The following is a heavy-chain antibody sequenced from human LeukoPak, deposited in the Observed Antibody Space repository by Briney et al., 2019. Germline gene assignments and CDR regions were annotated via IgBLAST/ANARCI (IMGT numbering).Heavy chain of an antibody. Sequence: PGASLRLSCAASGFTFSNYAMNWVRHAPGKGLEWVSATSGSGGSTYYADSVKGRFTISRDNSKSTVYLQMNSLRAEDTAVYYCAKVLDYYYYGMDVWGQGTTVTVSS. V-gene: IGHV3-23*01. CDR1: GFTFSNYA. CDR3: AKVLDYYYYGMDV. CDR2: TSGSGGST. J-gene: IGHJ6*02.